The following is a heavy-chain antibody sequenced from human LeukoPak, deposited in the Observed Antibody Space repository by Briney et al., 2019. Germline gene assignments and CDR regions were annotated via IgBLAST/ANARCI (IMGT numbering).Heavy chain of an antibody. CDR1: AYSFSTAYY. J-gene: IGHJ3*02. Sequence: SETLSLTCAVSAYSFSTAYYWGWIRQSPGRGLEWIAGTHQSGNSYYNPSLKSRVTISIDTSKNQSSLTLNSVTAADTALYYCARQIAVAGDWAFDIWGQGTLVTVSS. CDR3: ARQIAVAGDWAFDI. D-gene: IGHD6-19*01. V-gene: IGHV4-38-2*01. CDR2: THQSGNS.